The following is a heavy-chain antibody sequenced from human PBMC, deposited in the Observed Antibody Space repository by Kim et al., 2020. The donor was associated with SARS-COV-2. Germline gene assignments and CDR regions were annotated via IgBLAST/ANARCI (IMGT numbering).Heavy chain of an antibody. CDR1: GGSISSYY. CDR2: IYYSGST. V-gene: IGHV4-59*13. Sequence: SETLSLTCTVSGGSISSYYWSWIRQPPGKGLEWIGYIYYSGSTNYNPSLKSRVTISVDTSKNQFSLKLSSVTAADTAVYYCARSYSYYRFDYWGQGTLVTVSS. D-gene: IGHD3-10*01. CDR3: ARSYSYYRFDY. J-gene: IGHJ4*02.